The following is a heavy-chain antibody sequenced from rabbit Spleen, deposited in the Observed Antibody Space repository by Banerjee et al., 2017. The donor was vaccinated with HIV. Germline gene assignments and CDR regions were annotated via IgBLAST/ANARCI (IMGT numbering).Heavy chain of an antibody. Sequence: QSLEESGGDLVKPGASLTLTCTASGFSFSSTYYMCWVRQAPGKGLEWIACIDAGSSGSTYYASWAKGRFTISKTSSTTVTLQMTSLTAADTATYFCARGYSNDGFNLWGPGTLVTVS. V-gene: IGHV1S40*01. CDR2: IDAGSSGST. J-gene: IGHJ4*01. D-gene: IGHD1-1*01. CDR3: ARGYSNDGFNL. CDR1: GFSFSSTYY.